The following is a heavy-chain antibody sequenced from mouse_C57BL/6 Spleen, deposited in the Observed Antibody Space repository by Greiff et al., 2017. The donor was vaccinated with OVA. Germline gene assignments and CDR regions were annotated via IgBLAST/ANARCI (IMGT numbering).Heavy chain of an antibody. D-gene: IGHD2-10*02. CDR2: IYPGSGST. Sequence: QVQLKQPGAELVKPGASVKMSCKASGYTFTSYWITWVKQRPGQGLEWIGDIYPGSGSTNYNEKFKSKATLTVDTSSSTAYMQLSSLTSEDSAVYYGARYAFCMVDWYFDVWGTGTTVTVSS. J-gene: IGHJ1*03. CDR3: ARYAFCMVDWYFDV. CDR1: GYTFTSYW. V-gene: IGHV1-55*01.